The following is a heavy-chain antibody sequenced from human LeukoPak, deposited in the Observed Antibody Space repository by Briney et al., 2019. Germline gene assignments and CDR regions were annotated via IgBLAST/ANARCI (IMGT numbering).Heavy chain of an antibody. CDR2: IYTSGST. V-gene: IGHV4-61*02. CDR1: GGSISSGSYY. J-gene: IGHJ3*02. CDR3: GRDGTYYYDSSGPPTNFDI. Sequence: SETLSLTCTVSGGSISSGSYYWRWIRQPAGKGLEWIGRIYTSGSTNYNPSLKSRFTISVDTSKNQFSVKLSSVTAADTAVYYCGRDGTYYYDSSGPPTNFDIWGQGTMVTVSS. D-gene: IGHD3-22*01.